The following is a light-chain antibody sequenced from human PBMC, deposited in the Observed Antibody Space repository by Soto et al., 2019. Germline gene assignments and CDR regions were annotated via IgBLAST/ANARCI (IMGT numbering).Light chain of an antibody. Sequence: EIVMTQSPATLSVSPGERATLSCRANQSVSSNLAWYQQKPGQAPRLLISGASTRATGIPDRFSGSGSGTEFTLTISSLKSEAFAVYYCQEYNHWTALTFGGGTKVDIK. V-gene: IGKV3-15*01. CDR1: QSVSSN. J-gene: IGKJ4*01. CDR3: QEYNHWTALT. CDR2: GAS.